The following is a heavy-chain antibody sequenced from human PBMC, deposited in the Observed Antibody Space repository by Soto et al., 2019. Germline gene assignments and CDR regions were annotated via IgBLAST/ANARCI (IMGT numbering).Heavy chain of an antibody. V-gene: IGHV3-23*01. CDR1: GFTFSSYA. J-gene: IGHJ4*02. Sequence: GGSLRLSCAASGFTFSSYAMSWVRQAPGKGLEWVSAISGSGGSTYYADSVKGRFTISRDNSKNTLYLQMNSLRAEDTAVYYCAKPPVRVLSIYDNDYWGQGTLVTVSS. D-gene: IGHD3-22*01. CDR2: ISGSGGST. CDR3: AKPPVRVLSIYDNDY.